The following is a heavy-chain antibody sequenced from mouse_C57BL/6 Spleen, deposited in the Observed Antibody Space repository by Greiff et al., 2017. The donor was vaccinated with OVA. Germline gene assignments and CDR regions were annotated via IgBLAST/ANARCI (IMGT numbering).Heavy chain of an antibody. CDR3: ARDSPRFAY. V-gene: IGHV5-17*01. CDR2: ISSGSSTI. J-gene: IGHJ3*01. CDR1: GFTFSDYG. Sequence: EVMLVESGGGLVKPGGSLKLSCAASGFTFSDYGMHWVRQAPEKGLEWVAYISSGSSTIYYADTVKGRFTISRDNAKNTLFLQMTSLRSEDTAMYYCARDSPRFAYWGQGTLVTVSA.